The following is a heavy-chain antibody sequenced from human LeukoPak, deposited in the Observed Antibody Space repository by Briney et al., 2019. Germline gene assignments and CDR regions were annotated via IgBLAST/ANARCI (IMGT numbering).Heavy chain of an antibody. J-gene: IGHJ4*02. Sequence: SETLSLTCTVSGGSISSYYWSWIRQPPGKGLEWIGYIYYSGSTNYNPSLKSRVTISVDTSKNQFSLKLSSVTAADTAVYYCARAVRRWLEDRGGLVFDYWGQGTLVTVSS. CDR1: GGSISSYY. V-gene: IGHV4-59*01. CDR3: ARAVRRWLEDRGGLVFDY. CDR2: IYYSGST. D-gene: IGHD5-24*01.